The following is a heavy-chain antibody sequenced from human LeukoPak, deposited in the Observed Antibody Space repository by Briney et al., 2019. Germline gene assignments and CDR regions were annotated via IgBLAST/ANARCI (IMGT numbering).Heavy chain of an antibody. CDR2: VDSSGDT. CDR3: ARQFLVGSTFHAFDL. D-gene: IGHD1-26*01. J-gene: IGHJ3*01. V-gene: IGHV4-4*07. Sequence: PSETLSLTCSVSVVSMNGYYWSWLRQSAGNRLERIGHVDSSGDTNYNPSLESRVTMSVDTSKKQFSLKLTSVTAADMAVYFCARQFLVGSTFHAFDLWGQGTRVTVS. CDR1: VVSMNGYY.